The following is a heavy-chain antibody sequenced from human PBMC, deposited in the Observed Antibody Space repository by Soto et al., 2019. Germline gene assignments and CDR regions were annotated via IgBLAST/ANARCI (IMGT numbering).Heavy chain of an antibody. CDR2: IYYTGSA. CDR3: ARDAPRGYYYGLDV. V-gene: IGHV4-59*01. CDR1: GGSISSEY. Sequence: QVQLQESGPGLVKASETLSLTCTVSGGSISSEYWSWIRQPPGKGLEWIGYIYYTGSAKYNPSLKSRATISVNTSKNQFSLTLSSVTAADTAVYYCARDAPRGYYYGLDVWGQGTTVTVSS. J-gene: IGHJ6*02.